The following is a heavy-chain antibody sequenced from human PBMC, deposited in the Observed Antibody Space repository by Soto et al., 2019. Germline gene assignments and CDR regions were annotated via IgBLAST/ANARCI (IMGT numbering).Heavy chain of an antibody. V-gene: IGHV3-7*02. J-gene: IGHJ4*02. CDR1: GFTFSNYC. CDR2: IQEDGSES. D-gene: IGHD6-19*01. CDR3: ARGRAVAV. Sequence: EVQLVESGGGLVQPGGSLRLSCVASGFTFSNYCMTWIRQPPGKGLEWVANIQEDGSESHYVDSGRGRFTISRDNARKSLFLEMNSLRVEDTGIYYCARGRAVAVWGQGTLVIVSS.